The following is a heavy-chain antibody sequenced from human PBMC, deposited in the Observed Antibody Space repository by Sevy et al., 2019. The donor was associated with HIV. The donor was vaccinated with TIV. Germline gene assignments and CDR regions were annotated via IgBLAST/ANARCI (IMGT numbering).Heavy chain of an antibody. CDR2: IKSNGDGATT. J-gene: IGHJ4*02. D-gene: IGHD3-3*01. CDR1: GITFRNAW. Sequence: GGSLRLSCAASGITFRNAWMTWVRQAPGKGLEWVGRIKSNGDGATTDIPASVKGRFTISRDDSKHTLYLHMNSLQTEDTAVYYCATKGDFWSGYQYFHYWGQGTLVTVSS. V-gene: IGHV3-15*01. CDR3: ATKGDFWSGYQYFHY.